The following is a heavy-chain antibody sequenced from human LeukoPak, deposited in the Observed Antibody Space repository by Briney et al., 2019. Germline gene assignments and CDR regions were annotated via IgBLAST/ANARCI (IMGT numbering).Heavy chain of an antibody. Sequence: SVKVSCKASGGTFSSYAISWVRQAPGQGLEWMGRIIPILGIANYAQKFQGRVTITADKSTSTAYMELSSLRSEDTAVYYCARALYYYDSSGSDYWGQGTLVTVSS. CDR2: IIPILGIA. CDR1: GGTFSSYA. CDR3: ARALYYYDSSGSDY. V-gene: IGHV1-69*04. J-gene: IGHJ4*02. D-gene: IGHD3-22*01.